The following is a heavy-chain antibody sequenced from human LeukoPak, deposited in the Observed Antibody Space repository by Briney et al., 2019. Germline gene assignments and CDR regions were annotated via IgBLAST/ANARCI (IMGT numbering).Heavy chain of an antibody. V-gene: IGHV4-34*01. Sequence: SETLSLTCAVYGGSFSGYYWSWIRQPPGKGLEWVGEINHSGSTNYNPSLKSRVTISVDTSKNQFSLKLSSVTAADTAVYYCAREHVWGSYRKSPFFDYWGQGTLVTVSS. CDR3: AREHVWGSYRKSPFFDY. CDR2: INHSGST. J-gene: IGHJ4*02. CDR1: GGSFSGYY. D-gene: IGHD3-16*02.